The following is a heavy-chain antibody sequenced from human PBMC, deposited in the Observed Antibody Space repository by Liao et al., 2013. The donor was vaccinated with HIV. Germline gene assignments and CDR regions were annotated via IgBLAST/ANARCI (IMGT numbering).Heavy chain of an antibody. J-gene: IGHJ4*02. CDR1: GGSITSYS. V-gene: IGHV4-4*07. CDR3: ARDGLGSSYDY. D-gene: IGHD3/OR15-3a*01. Sequence: QVQLQESGPGLVRPSETLSLTCSVSGGSITSYSWGWIRQSAGKGLEWIGRIDTSGSTDYNPSLKSRVAMSVDPSKSQFSLKLNSVGAADTAVYFCARDGLGSSYDYWGQGILVTVTS. CDR2: IDTSGST.